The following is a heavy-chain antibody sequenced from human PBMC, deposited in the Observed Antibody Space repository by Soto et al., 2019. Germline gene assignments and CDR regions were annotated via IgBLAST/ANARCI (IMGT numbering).Heavy chain of an antibody. V-gene: IGHV1-46*01. CDR2: FLASGGNT. Sequence: SVKVSCKASGYSFFSYYIHWVRQAPGQGLEWMGRFLASGGNTFYAQRFRGRVSMTRDTSSTNTVSLELTSLTSDDTAVYYCASGGATIFGLIDSWGQGTRVTVSS. CDR3: ASGGATIFGLIDS. J-gene: IGHJ4*02. D-gene: IGHD3-3*02. CDR1: GYSFFSYY.